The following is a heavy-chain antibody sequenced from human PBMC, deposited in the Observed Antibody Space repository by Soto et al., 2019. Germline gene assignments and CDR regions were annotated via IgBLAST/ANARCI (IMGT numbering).Heavy chain of an antibody. Sequence: QVQLVESGGCVVQPGRSLRLSCGGSGFTFSSDAMHWVRQAPGKGLEWVAVISYHGSDKYYADSVKGRFIISRVKSKNMLYLQMNSLRAEHTAVYYCARSRDYYDTSDYLDYWGQGTMLTVSS. V-gene: IGHV3-30-3*01. CDR3: ARSRDYYDTSDYLDY. D-gene: IGHD3-22*01. CDR1: GFTFSSDA. J-gene: IGHJ4*02. CDR2: ISYHGSDK.